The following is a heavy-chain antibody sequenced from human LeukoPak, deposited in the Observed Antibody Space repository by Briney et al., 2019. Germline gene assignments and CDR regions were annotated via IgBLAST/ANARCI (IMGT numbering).Heavy chain of an antibody. CDR3: ARGQWFRAF. V-gene: IGHV4-39*07. D-gene: IGHD3-10*01. CDR1: GGSISSSSYH. J-gene: IGHJ4*02. CDR2: IYYSGST. Sequence: PSETLSLTCTVSGGSISSSSYHWGWIRQPPGKGLEWIGSIYYSGSTYYNPSLKSRVTISVDTSKNQFSLKLSSVTAADTAVYYCARGQWFRAFWSRGTPVTVSS.